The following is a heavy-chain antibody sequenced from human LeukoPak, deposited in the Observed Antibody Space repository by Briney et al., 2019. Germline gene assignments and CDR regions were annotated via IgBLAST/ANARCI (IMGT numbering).Heavy chain of an antibody. D-gene: IGHD3-10*01. CDR2: IIPIFGTA. J-gene: IGHJ4*02. CDR1: GGTFSSYA. CDR3: ARDPLGVRGFDY. Sequence: SVKVSCKASGGTFSSYAISWVRQAPGQGLEWMGGIIPIFGTANYAQKFQGRVTITADESTSTAYMELSSLRSEDTAVYYCARDPLGVRGFDYWGQGTLVTVSS. V-gene: IGHV1-69*01.